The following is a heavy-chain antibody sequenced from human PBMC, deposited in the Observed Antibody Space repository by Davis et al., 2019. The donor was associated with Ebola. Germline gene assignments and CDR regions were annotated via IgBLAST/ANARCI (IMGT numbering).Heavy chain of an antibody. J-gene: IGHJ4*02. Sequence: AASVKVSCKASGYSFKNYAISWVRQAPGQGLEWMGWISAYNGNTNYAQKVQGRVTLTEDTSTDTAYMELSRLRSDDTAVYYCTVGGQDGGFDYWGQGALVPVSS. D-gene: IGHD1-26*01. CDR1: GYSFKNYA. CDR2: ISAYNGNT. V-gene: IGHV1-18*01. CDR3: TVGGQDGGFDY.